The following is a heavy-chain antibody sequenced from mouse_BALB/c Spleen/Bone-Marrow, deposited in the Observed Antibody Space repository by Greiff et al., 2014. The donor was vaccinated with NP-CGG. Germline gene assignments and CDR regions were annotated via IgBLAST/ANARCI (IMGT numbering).Heavy chain of an antibody. V-gene: IGHV5-15*02. CDR3: ARETTRGAMDY. D-gene: IGHD2-1*01. J-gene: IGHJ4*01. Sequence: DVMLVESGGALVQPGGSRKLSCAASGFTFSDYGMAWVRQAPGKGPEWVAFISNLAYSIYYTDTVTGRFTISRENAKNTLYLEMSGLRSEDTAMYYCARETTRGAMDYWGQGTSVTVSS. CDR1: GFTFSDYG. CDR2: ISNLAYSI.